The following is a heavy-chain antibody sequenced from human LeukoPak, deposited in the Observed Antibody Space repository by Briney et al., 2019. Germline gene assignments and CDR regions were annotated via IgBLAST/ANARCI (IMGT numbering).Heavy chain of an antibody. V-gene: IGHV3-74*01. CDR3: ARGYGMDV. CDR1: GFTFSSYW. J-gene: IGHJ6*02. Sequence: GGSLRLSCAVSGFTFSSYWMHWVRQAPGKGLVWVSRINSDGSVTGYADSVKGRSTISRDNAKNTLYVQMNSLRAEDTAVYYCARGYGMDVWGQGTTVTVSS. CDR2: INSDGSVT. D-gene: IGHD3-10*01.